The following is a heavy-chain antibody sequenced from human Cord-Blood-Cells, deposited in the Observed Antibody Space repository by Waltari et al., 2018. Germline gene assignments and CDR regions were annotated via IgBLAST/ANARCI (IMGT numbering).Heavy chain of an antibody. CDR1: GYTFTSYY. D-gene: IGHD3-10*01. CDR2: INPSGGST. J-gene: IGHJ5*02. CDR3: AGNGFNYYGSGSYYNWFDP. Sequence: GASVKVSCKASGYTFTSYYMHWVRQAPGQGLEWMGIINPSGGSTSYAQKFQGRGTMTRDTSTSTVYMELSSLRSEDTAVYYCAGNGFNYYGSGSYYNWFDPWGQGTLVTVSS. V-gene: IGHV1-46*01.